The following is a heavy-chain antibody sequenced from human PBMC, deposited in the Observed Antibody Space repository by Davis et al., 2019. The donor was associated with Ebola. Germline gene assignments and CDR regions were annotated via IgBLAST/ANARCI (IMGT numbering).Heavy chain of an antibody. CDR2: ISTYNDNT. CDR3: ARDRYCSGGSCYSSYYYGMDV. CDR1: GYTFTTYG. J-gene: IGHJ6*02. V-gene: IGHV1-18*01. Sequence: AASVQLSCKASGYTFTTYGISWVRQAPGQGLEWMGWISTYNDNTNYAQKLQGRVTITTDTSTSTAYMELRSLRSDDTAVYYCARDRYCSGGSCYSSYYYGMDVWGQGTTVTVSS. D-gene: IGHD2-15*01.